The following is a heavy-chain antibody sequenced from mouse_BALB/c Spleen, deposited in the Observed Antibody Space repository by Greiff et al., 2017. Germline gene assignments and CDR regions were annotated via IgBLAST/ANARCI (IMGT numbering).Heavy chain of an antibody. V-gene: IGHV7-1*02. CDR2: SRNKANDYTT. CDR3: ARDAPSTATWYFDV. CDR1: GFTFSDFY. Sequence: EVKVVESGGGLVQPGGSLRLSCATSGFTFSDFYMEWVRQPPGKRLEWIAASRNKANDYTTEYSASVKGRFIVSRDTSQSILYLQMNALRAEDTAIYYCARDAPSTATWYFDVWGAGTTVTVSS. J-gene: IGHJ1*01. D-gene: IGHD1-2*01.